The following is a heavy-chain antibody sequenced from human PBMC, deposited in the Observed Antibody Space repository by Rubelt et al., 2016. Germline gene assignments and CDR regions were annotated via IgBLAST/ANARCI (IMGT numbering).Heavy chain of an antibody. CDR1: GGSFSGYY. V-gene: IGHV4-34*01. CDR3: ARGRRGSSSWLGRDYYGMDV. D-gene: IGHD6-13*01. J-gene: IGHJ6*02. CDR2: INHSGTT. Sequence: QVQLQQWGAGLLKPSETLSLPCAVYGGSFSGYYWSWIRQPPGKGLEWIGEINHSGTTNYQPSLTSRVTISVDTSKNQFSLKRSSGTAADTAVYYCARGRRGSSSWLGRDYYGMDVWGQGTTVTVSS.